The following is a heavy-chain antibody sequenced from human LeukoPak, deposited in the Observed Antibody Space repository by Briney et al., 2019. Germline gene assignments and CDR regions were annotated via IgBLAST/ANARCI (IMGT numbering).Heavy chain of an antibody. CDR2: INSDGSST. V-gene: IGHV3-74*01. CDR1: GFTLSSYW. D-gene: IGHD6-13*01. J-gene: IGHJ4*02. Sequence: PGGSLRLSCAASGFTLSSYWMHWVRQAPGKGLVWVSRINSDGSSTSYADSVKGRFTISRDSAKNTLYLQMNSLRAEDTAVYYCVGSSSWYFDYWGQGTLVTVSS. CDR3: VGSSSWYFDY.